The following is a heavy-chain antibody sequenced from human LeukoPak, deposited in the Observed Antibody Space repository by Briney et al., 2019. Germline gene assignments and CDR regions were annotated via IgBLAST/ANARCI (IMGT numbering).Heavy chain of an antibody. V-gene: IGHV3-33*08. CDR3: AKSMADYGPIMGAFDI. J-gene: IGHJ3*02. CDR2: IWYGGSNK. Sequence: PGGSLRLSCAASGFTFSSYGMHWVRQAPGKGLEWVAVIWYGGSNKYYADSVKGRFTISRDNSKNTLYLQMNSLRAEDTAVYYCAKSMADYGPIMGAFDIWGQGTMVTVSS. CDR1: GFTFSSYG. D-gene: IGHD3-16*01.